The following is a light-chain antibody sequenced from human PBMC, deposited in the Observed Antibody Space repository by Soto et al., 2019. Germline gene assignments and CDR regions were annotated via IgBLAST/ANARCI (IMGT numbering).Light chain of an antibody. Sequence: GLTQSPVTLSLSPGERATLSCRASQSVSSPYLAWYQQKPGQPPRLLIYGASSRATDIPDRFIGSGSGTEFTLTIARLAPEDFAMYYCQQYGSSPFTFVPGTKVDI. CDR2: GAS. V-gene: IGKV3-20*01. CDR1: QSVSSPY. CDR3: QQYGSSPFT. J-gene: IGKJ3*01.